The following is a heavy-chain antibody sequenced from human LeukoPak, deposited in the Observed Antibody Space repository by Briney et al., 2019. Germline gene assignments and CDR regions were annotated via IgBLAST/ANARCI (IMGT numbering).Heavy chain of an antibody. J-gene: IGHJ6*03. D-gene: IGHD1-14*01. CDR2: IYPGDSDT. CDR3: GRHVCGRTACHWLYYFMDV. CDR1: GYSFTDSW. Sequence: GESLKISCQASGYSFTDSWIGWVRHTPAKGLEWMGIIYPGDSDTAYSPSFQGQVTISADRSINTAYLQWSSLKPSDTGVYYCGRHVCGRTACHWLYYFMDVWGIGSTVIVSS. V-gene: IGHV5-51*01.